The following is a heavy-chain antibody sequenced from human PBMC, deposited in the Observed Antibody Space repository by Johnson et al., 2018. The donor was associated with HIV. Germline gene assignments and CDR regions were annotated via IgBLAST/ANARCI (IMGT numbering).Heavy chain of an antibody. CDR2: IYSGGST. Sequence: EVQLVESGGGLVQPGGSLRLSCAASGFTFSSYAMSWVRQAPGKGLEWVSVIYSGGSTYYADSVRGRFSSSRDNSKNTLYLQMNSLRAEDTAVYYCARDRRFGDPVAFDTWCQGTMVTVSS. J-gene: IGHJ3*02. V-gene: IGHV3-66*01. CDR1: GFTFSSYA. D-gene: IGHD2-21*02. CDR3: ARDRRFGDPVAFDT.